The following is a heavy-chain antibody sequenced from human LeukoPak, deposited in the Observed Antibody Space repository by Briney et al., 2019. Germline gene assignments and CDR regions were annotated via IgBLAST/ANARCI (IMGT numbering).Heavy chain of an antibody. CDR1: GGSISSYY. J-gene: IGHJ6*02. CDR3: ARGWELLGYYYGMDV. V-gene: IGHV4-59*01. CDR2: IYYSGST. D-gene: IGHD1-26*01. Sequence: SETLSLTCTVSGGSISSYYWSWIRQPPGKGLEWIGYIYYSGSTNYNPSLKSRVTISVDTSKNQFSLQLSSVTAADTAVYYCARGWELLGYYYGMDVWGQGTTVTVSS.